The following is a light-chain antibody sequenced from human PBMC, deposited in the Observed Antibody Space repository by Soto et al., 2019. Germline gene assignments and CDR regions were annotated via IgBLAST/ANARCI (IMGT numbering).Light chain of an antibody. J-gene: IGKJ3*01. V-gene: IGKV1-5*03. Sequence: DIQMTQSPSTLSASVGDRVTITCRASQSISNWLAWYQQKPGKAPKLLIYKAINLQSGVPSRFSGSGSGTDFTLTISSLQPEDSATYYCQQTYSTLFTFGPGTKVEIK. CDR1: QSISNW. CDR3: QQTYSTLFT. CDR2: KAI.